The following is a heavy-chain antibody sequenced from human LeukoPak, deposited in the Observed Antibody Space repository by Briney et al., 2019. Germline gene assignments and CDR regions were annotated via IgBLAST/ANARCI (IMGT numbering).Heavy chain of an antibody. Sequence: GGSLRLSCAASGFTFSSYAMNWIRQAPGKGLEWVATINQDGSEKYYLDSVKGRFTISRDNAKNSLYLQMNSLKADDTAVYYCADRGSLYWGQGALVTVSS. D-gene: IGHD1-14*01. CDR2: INQDGSEK. J-gene: IGHJ4*02. CDR3: ADRGSLY. V-gene: IGHV3-7*01. CDR1: GFTFSSYA.